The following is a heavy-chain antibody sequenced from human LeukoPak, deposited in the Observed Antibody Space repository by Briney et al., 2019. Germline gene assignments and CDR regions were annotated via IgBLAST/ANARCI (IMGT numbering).Heavy chain of an antibody. D-gene: IGHD4-17*01. CDR1: GYTFTGYY. CDR3: ARVAGAVTSYYFDY. J-gene: IGHJ4*02. CDR2: INPNSGGT. Sequence: ASVKVSCKASGYTFTGYYMHWVRQAPGQGLEWMGWINPNSGGTNYAQKFQGGVTMTRDTSISTAYMELSRLRSDDTAVYYCARVAGAVTSYYFDYWGQGTLVTVSS. V-gene: IGHV1-2*02.